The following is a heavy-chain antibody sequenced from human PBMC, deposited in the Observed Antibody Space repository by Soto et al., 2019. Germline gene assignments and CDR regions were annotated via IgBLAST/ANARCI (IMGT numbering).Heavy chain of an antibody. D-gene: IGHD1-26*01. J-gene: IGHJ4*02. Sequence: GGSLRPSCATSGLTVSTYCMTWVRQTPGKRLEWVAMINPDGSGTYYMDSVRGRFAISRDNARNSLFLQMNSLRVEDTAVYFCAGDPTTSNSGSFGYWGQGTLVTVS. CDR3: AGDPTTSNSGSFGY. V-gene: IGHV3-7*03. CDR2: INPDGSGT. CDR1: GLTVSTYC.